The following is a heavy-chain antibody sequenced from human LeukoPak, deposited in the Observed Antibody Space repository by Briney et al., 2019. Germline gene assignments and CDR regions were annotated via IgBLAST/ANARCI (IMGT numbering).Heavy chain of an antibody. V-gene: IGHV4-38-2*02. D-gene: IGHD3-10*01. CDR3: ARARSGSYYMDV. CDR1: GYSISSGYY. CDR2: INHSGST. J-gene: IGHJ6*03. Sequence: SETLSLTCTVSGYSISSGYYWGWIRQPPGKGLEWIGEINHSGSTNYNPSLKSRVTISVDTSKNQFSLKLSSVTAADTAVYYCARARSGSYYMDVWGKGTTVTVSS.